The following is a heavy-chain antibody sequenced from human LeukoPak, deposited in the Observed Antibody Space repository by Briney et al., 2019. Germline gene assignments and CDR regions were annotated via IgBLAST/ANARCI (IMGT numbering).Heavy chain of an antibody. CDR2: IYTSGST. D-gene: IGHD3-16*02. J-gene: IGHJ4*02. V-gene: IGHV4-61*02. Sequence: SQTLSLTCTVSGGSISSGSYYWSWIRQPAGKGLEWIGRIYTSGSTNYNPSLKSRVTISVDTSKNQFSLKLSSVTAADTAVYYCARVRLGELPLLVWGQGTLVTVSS. CDR1: GGSISSGSYY. CDR3: ARVRLGELPLLV.